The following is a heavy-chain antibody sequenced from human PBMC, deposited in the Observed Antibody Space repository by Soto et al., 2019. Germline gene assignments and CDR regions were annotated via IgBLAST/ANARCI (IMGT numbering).Heavy chain of an antibody. V-gene: IGHV3-33*01. CDR2: IWYDGSNK. D-gene: IGHD4-17*01. CDR1: GFTFSSYG. J-gene: IGHJ2*01. Sequence: QVQVVESGGGVVQPGRSLRLSCAASGFTFSSYGMHWVRQAPGKGLAWVAVIWYDGSNKYYADSVKGRFTISRDNSNNTLYLQMNSLRAEDTAVYYCARGPWTTVTYWYFDLWGRGTLVTVSS. CDR3: ARGPWTTVTYWYFDL.